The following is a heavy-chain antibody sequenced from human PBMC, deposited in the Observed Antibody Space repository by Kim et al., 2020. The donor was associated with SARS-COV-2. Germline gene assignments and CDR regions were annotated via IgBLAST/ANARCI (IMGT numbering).Heavy chain of an antibody. CDR3: ARVHPGWGLSSSSWFDP. V-gene: IGHV4-4*07. CDR1: GGSISSYY. CDR2: IYTSGST. Sequence: SETLSLTCTVSGGSISSYYWSWIRQPAGKGLEWIGRIYTSGSTNYNPSLKSRVTMSVDTSKNQFSLKLSSVTAADTAVYYCARVHPGWGLSSSSWFDPWGQGTLVTVSS. D-gene: IGHD6-6*01. J-gene: IGHJ5*02.